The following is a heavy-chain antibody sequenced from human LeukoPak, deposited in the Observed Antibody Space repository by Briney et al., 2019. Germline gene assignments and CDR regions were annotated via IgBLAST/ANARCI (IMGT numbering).Heavy chain of an antibody. CDR2: IRYDGSNK. Sequence: GGSLRLSCAASGFTVSSNYMSWVRQAPGKGLEWVAFIRYDGSNKYYADSVKGRFTISRDNSKNTLFLQMNSLRAEDTAVYYCARGESSSWYDWGQGTLVTVSS. D-gene: IGHD6-13*01. J-gene: IGHJ4*02. CDR3: ARGESSSWYD. CDR1: GFTVSSNY. V-gene: IGHV3-30*02.